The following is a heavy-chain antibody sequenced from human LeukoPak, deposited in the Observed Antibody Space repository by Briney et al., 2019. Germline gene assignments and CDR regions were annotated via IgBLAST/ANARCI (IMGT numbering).Heavy chain of an antibody. Sequence: SETLSLTCAVSGVSISSSNWWNWVRQPPGKGLEWIGSIYYSGNTYYNSSLKSRITISVNTTKNQVALKLSSVTAADTAVYYCARVRGPDGWFAPWGQGTLVSVSS. CDR2: IYYSGNT. J-gene: IGHJ5*02. CDR1: GVSISSSNW. CDR3: ARVRGPDGWFAP. V-gene: IGHV4-39*01.